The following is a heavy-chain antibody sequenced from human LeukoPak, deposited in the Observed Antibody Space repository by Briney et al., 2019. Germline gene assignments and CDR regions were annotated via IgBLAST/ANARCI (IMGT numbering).Heavy chain of an antibody. CDR2: ISGSGDIT. Sequence: GGSLRLSCAASGFTFSSYDMNWVRQAPGKGLEWVSAISGSGDITNHADSVKGRFTVSRDNSKNTLYLQMNSLRAEDTAVYYCARAGRVAAAGTGVYWGQGTLVTVSS. CDR1: GFTFSSYD. D-gene: IGHD6-13*01. CDR3: ARAGRVAAAGTGVY. V-gene: IGHV3-23*01. J-gene: IGHJ4*02.